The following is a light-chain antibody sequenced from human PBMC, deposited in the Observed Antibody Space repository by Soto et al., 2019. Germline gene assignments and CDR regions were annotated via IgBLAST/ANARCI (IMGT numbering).Light chain of an antibody. V-gene: IGLV2-14*01. CDR1: SNDIGDYDY. CDR3: SSYAGTYSYV. CDR2: EVT. Sequence: QSALTQPASVSGSPGQSITISCTGTSNDIGDYDYVSWFQQHPGKAPKLLIYEVTTRPSGVSSRFSGSKSGNTASLTISGLQAEDEADYYCSSYAGTYSYVFGTGTKLTVL. J-gene: IGLJ1*01.